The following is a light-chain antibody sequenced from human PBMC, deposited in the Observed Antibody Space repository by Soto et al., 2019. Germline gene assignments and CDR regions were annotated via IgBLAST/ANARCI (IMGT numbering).Light chain of an antibody. CDR2: GAS. V-gene: IGKV3D-11*01. CDR3: QQRSNWPGT. Sequence: TQSPSSLSASIGDTVTISCRASQGIATGLAWYQQRPGQTPRLLIYGASTRATGVPARFSGSGSGTDFTLTISSLEPEDFAVYYCQQRSNWPGTFGQGTKVDIK. J-gene: IGKJ1*01. CDR1: QGIATG.